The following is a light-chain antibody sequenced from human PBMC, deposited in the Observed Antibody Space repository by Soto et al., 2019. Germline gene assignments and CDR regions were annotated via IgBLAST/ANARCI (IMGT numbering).Light chain of an antibody. CDR3: QVWDSSSDHVI. J-gene: IGLJ2*01. V-gene: IGLV3-21*04. CDR2: YDS. Sequence: SYELTQPPSVSEAPGQTARITCGGNNIGSKGVHWYQQKPRQAPVLVIYYDSDRPSGIPERFSGSNAGNTVTLTISRVEAGYEADYYCQVWDSSSDHVIFGGGTKLTVL. CDR1: NIGSKG.